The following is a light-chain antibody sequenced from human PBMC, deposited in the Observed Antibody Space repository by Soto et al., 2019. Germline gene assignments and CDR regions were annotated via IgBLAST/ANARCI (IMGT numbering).Light chain of an antibody. J-gene: IGKJ2*01. CDR1: QSVSSNS. CDR3: QQYGSSPYT. Sequence: EIVLTQSPGTLSLSPGERATLSCRATQSVSSNSFAWFQQKPGQAPRLVIYDVSNRATGIPDRFSGSGSGTDFTLTISRLEPEDFAVYYCQQYGSSPYTFGQGTKLEIK. V-gene: IGKV3-20*01. CDR2: DVS.